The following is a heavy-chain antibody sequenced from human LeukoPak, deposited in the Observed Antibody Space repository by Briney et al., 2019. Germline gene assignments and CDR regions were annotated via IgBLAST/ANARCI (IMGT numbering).Heavy chain of an antibody. CDR1: GFTFSSYG. Sequence: PGGSLRLSCAASGFTFSSYGMHWVRQAPGKGLEWVAFIRYDGSNKYYADSVKGRFTISRDNSKNTLYLQMNSLRAEDTAVYYCAKDGPAVDIVATIRYSYGHIPPTSDYWGQGTLVTVSS. J-gene: IGHJ4*02. V-gene: IGHV3-30*02. D-gene: IGHD5-12*01. CDR2: IRYDGSNK. CDR3: AKDGPAVDIVATIRYSYGHIPPTSDY.